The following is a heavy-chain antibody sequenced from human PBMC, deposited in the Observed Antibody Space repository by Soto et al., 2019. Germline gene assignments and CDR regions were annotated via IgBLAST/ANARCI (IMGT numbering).Heavy chain of an antibody. CDR2: IYHSGST. V-gene: IGHV4-4*02. CDR3: ARDSGVNSSGWYYFDY. CDR1: GGSISSCNW. J-gene: IGHJ4*02. D-gene: IGHD6-19*01. Sequence: QVQLQESGPGLVKPSGTLSLTSAVSGGSISSCNWWIWVRQPPGKGREWIGEIYHSGSTNYTPSLKVRVTISVDKSKNQFSLKLSSVTAAYTAVYYCARDSGVNSSGWYYFDYWGQGTLVTVSS.